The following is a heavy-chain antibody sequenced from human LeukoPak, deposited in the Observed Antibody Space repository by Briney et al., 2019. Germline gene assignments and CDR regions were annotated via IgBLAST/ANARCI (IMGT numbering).Heavy chain of an antibody. Sequence: GASVKVSYKASGGTFSSYAISWVRQAPGQGLEWMGRIIPILGIANYAQKFRGRVTITADKSTSTAYMELSSLRSEDTAVYYCASNRGYSGYDWTSLDYWGQGTLVTVSS. J-gene: IGHJ4*02. V-gene: IGHV1-69*04. D-gene: IGHD5-12*01. CDR2: IIPILGIA. CDR3: ASNRGYSGYDWTSLDY. CDR1: GGTFSSYA.